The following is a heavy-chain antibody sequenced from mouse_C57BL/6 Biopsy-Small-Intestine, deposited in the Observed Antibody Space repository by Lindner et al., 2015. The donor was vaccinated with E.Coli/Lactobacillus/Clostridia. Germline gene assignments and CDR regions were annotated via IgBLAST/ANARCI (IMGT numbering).Heavy chain of an antibody. CDR1: GYAFSSSW. V-gene: IGHV1-82*01. J-gene: IGHJ2*01. Sequence: VQLQESGPELVKPGASVKISCKASGYAFSSSWMNWVSQRPGKGLEWIGRIYPGDGDTKYNEKFKSKATLTVDKSSSTAYMQLSSLTSEDSAVYYCARSTGVSLDYWGQGTTLTVSS. CDR3: ARSTGVSLDY. CDR2: IYPGDGDT. D-gene: IGHD4-1*02.